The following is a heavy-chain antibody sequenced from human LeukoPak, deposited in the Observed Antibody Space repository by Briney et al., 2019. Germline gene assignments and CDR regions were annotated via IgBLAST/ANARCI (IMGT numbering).Heavy chain of an antibody. Sequence: ASVKVSCKASGGTFSSYAISWVRQAPGQGLEWMGGIIPIFGTANYAQKFQGRVTITADESTSTAYMELSSLRSEDTAVYYCARVTAPWDYDFWSGNLDYWGQGTLVTVSS. D-gene: IGHD3-3*01. V-gene: IGHV1-69*13. CDR1: GGTFSSYA. CDR2: IIPIFGTA. J-gene: IGHJ4*02. CDR3: ARVTAPWDYDFWSGNLDY.